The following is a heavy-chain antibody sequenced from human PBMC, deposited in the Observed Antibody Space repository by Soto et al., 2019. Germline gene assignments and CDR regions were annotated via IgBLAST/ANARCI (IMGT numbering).Heavy chain of an antibody. J-gene: IGHJ5*02. CDR3: ARGRVAAACNWDWFDP. V-gene: IGHV1-8*01. D-gene: IGHD6-13*01. CDR2: MNPNSGNT. CDR1: GYTFPSYD. Sequence: QVQLVQSGAEVKKPGASVKVSCKASGYTFPSYDINWVRQATGQGLEWMGWMNPNSGNTGYAQKFQGRVTMTRKTSISTAYMELSSLRSEDTAVYYCARGRVAAACNWDWFDPWGQGTLVTVSS.